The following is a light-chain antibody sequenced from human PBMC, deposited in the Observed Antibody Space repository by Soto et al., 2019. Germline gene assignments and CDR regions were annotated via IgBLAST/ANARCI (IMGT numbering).Light chain of an antibody. Sequence: QSALTQPASVSGSPGQSITISCTGTTSDVGGYNYVSWYQQHPCKAPKLIIFDVNHRHSGLSTRFSGSRSVNTASLTISGLHAADAAHYYCGSYTTSGAWVVGGGTKRTVL. J-gene: IGLJ2*01. CDR3: GSYTTSGAWV. V-gene: IGLV2-14*03. CDR2: DVN. CDR1: TSDVGGYNY.